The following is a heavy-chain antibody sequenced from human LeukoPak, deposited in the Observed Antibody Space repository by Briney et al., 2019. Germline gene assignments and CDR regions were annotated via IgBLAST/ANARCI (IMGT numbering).Heavy chain of an antibody. CDR3: ARASLENCGGDCYPLDY. J-gene: IGHJ4*02. V-gene: IGHV4-34*01. CDR1: GGSFSGYY. Sequence: SETLSLTCAVYGGSFSGYYWSWIRQPPGKGLEWIGEINHSGSTNYNPSLKSRVTISVDTSKNQFSLKLSSVTAADTAVYYCARASLENCGGDCYPLDYWGQGTLVTVSS. CDR2: INHSGST. D-gene: IGHD2-21*02.